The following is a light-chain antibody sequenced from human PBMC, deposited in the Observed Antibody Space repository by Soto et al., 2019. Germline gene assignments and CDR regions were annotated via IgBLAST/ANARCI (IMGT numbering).Light chain of an antibody. Sequence: EIVLTQSPVTLSLSSGERATLSCRASQSLSNNYLAWYQQKPGQAPRLLIYGASSRATGIPDRFSGSGSGTDFTLTISRLEPEDFAVYYCQQYGGSPRTFGQGTKVDIK. J-gene: IGKJ1*01. CDR3: QQYGGSPRT. CDR2: GAS. CDR1: QSLSNNY. V-gene: IGKV3-20*01.